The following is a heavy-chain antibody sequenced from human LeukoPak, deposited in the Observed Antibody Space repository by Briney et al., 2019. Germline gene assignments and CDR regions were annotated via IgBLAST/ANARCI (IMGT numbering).Heavy chain of an antibody. D-gene: IGHD4-17*01. CDR1: GFTFSDYY. V-gene: IGHV3-11*03. CDR3: ARSFYGDYGRFDY. Sequence: PGGSLRLSCAGSGFTFSDYYMSWIRQAPGKGLEWVSYISSRSNYTNYADSVKGRFTISRDNAKNSLYLQMNSLRAEDTAVYYCARSFYGDYGRFDYWGQGTLVTVSS. CDR2: ISSRSNYT. J-gene: IGHJ4*02.